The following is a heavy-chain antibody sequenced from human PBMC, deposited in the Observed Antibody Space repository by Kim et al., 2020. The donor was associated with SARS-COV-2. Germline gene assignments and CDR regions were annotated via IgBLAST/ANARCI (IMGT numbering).Heavy chain of an antibody. CDR2: ISSSSSYI. CDR1: GFTFSSYS. Sequence: GGSLRLSCAASGFTFSSYSMNWVRQAPGKGLEWVSSISSSSSYIYYADSVKGRFTISRDNAKNSLYLQMNSLRAEDTAVYYCARRILAARPPYFDYWGQGTLVTVSS. V-gene: IGHV3-21*01. J-gene: IGHJ4*02. D-gene: IGHD6-6*01. CDR3: ARRILAARPPYFDY.